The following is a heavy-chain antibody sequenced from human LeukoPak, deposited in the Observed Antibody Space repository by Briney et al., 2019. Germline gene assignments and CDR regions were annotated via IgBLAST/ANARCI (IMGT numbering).Heavy chain of an antibody. V-gene: IGHV1-2*06. CDR1: GYTFTKYY. CDR2: INPSSGGT. J-gene: IGHJ5*02. D-gene: IGHD2-15*01. Sequence: GASVKVSCKASGYTFTKYYMFWVRQAPGQGLEWMGRINPSSGGTDYAQKFQGRVTMTRDTSISAAYMELSRLRSDDTAMYYCARGYCSGGSCYSVENWFDPWGPGTLVTVSS. CDR3: ARGYCSGGSCYSVENWFDP.